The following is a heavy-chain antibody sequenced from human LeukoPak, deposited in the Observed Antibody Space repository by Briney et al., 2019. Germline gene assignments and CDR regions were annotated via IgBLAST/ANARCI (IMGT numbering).Heavy chain of an antibody. D-gene: IGHD1-26*01. V-gene: IGHV3-7*01. CDR2: IKQDGSEK. J-gene: IGHJ4*02. CDR1: GFTFSSYW. Sequence: TGGSLRLSCVVSGFTFSSYWMSWVRQAPGQGLEWVANIKQDGSEKYYVDSVKGRFTMSRDNAKNSLYLQMNSLRAEDTAVYYCARVQWELRGVGSYFEYWGQGALATVSS. CDR3: ARVQWELRGVGSYFEY.